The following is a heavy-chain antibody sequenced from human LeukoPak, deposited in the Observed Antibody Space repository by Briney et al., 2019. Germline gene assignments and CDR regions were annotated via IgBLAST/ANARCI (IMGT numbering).Heavy chain of an antibody. Sequence: SETLSLTCNVSGVSISSSSYYWGWIRQPPGKGLEWIGSIYPSGSTYYNSSLKSRVTISIDTSKNQVSLKMSSVTAADTAVYYCAKSGGYGLIDYWGQGTLVTVSS. CDR1: GVSISSSSYY. D-gene: IGHD6-25*01. CDR3: AKSGGYGLIDY. CDR2: IYPSGST. J-gene: IGHJ4*01. V-gene: IGHV4-39*01.